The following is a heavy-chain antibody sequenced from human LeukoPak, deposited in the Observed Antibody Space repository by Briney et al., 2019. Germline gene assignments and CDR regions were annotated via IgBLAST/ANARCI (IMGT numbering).Heavy chain of an antibody. J-gene: IGHJ4*02. Sequence: SETLSLTCSVSGASVSDGNYYWSWIRQPPGKGLEWIGYMFYSESTKYNPSLKSRVTISVDKSKNQFSLHMSSVTAADTAVYYCARERREFFDYWGQGTLVTVSS. V-gene: IGHV4-61*01. CDR3: ARERREFFDY. CDR1: GASVSDGNYY. D-gene: IGHD3-10*01. CDR2: MFYSEST.